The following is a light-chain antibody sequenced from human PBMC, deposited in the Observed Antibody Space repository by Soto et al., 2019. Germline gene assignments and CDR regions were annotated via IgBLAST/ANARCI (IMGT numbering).Light chain of an antibody. CDR1: QSVGSN. V-gene: IGKV3-20*01. J-gene: IGKJ5*01. CDR2: GAS. Sequence: ESVMTQSPATLSVSQGERATLSCRASQSVGSNLAWYQQKPGQAPRVLIYGASSRATGIPDRFSGSGSGTDFTLTISRLEPEDFAVYYCQQYGSCPITFGQGTRLEIK. CDR3: QQYGSCPIT.